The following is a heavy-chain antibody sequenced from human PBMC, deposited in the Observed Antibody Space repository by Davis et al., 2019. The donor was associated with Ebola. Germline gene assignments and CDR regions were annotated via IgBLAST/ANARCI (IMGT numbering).Heavy chain of an antibody. J-gene: IGHJ6*02. CDR2: IWYDGSNK. Sequence: GESLKISCAASGFTFSSYWMSWVRQAPGKGLEWVAVIWYDGSNKYYADSVKGRFTISRDNSKNTLYLQMNSLRAEDTAVYYCASINYYYYYGMDVWGQGTTVTVSS. CDR1: GFTFSSYW. CDR3: ASINYYYYYGMDV. V-gene: IGHV3-33*08.